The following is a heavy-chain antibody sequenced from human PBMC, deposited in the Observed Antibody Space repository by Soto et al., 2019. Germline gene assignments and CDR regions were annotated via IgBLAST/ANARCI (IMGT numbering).Heavy chain of an antibody. CDR3: ASPKIAFYNWFDP. D-gene: IGHD3-3*02. J-gene: IGHJ5*02. CDR2: IYYSGST. V-gene: IGHV4-39*01. CDR1: GGSISSYY. Sequence: SATLSLTCTVSGGSISSYYWGWIRQPPGKGLEWIGSIYYSGSTYYNPSLKSRVTISVDTSKNQFPLKLSSVTAADTAVYYCASPKIAFYNWFDPWGQGTLVTVSS.